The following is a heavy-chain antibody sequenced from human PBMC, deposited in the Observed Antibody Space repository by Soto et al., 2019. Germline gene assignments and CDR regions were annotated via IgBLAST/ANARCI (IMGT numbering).Heavy chain of an antibody. Sequence: PSETLSLTCTVSGGSISNYYWSWIRQPPGKGLEWIGYIHYSGNTKYNPSLKSRVTISADTSKDQFSLKLTSVTAADTAVYYCARGHYDFWSGYFATIDYGGQGTLV. V-gene: IGHV4-59*08. J-gene: IGHJ4*02. CDR2: IHYSGNT. CDR1: GGSISNYY. D-gene: IGHD3-3*01. CDR3: ARGHYDFWSGYFATIDY.